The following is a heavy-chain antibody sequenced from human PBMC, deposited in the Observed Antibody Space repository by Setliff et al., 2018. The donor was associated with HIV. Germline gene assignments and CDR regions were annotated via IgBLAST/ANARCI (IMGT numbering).Heavy chain of an antibody. Sequence: SVHVSCQGSGYGFTNSGVSWVRQAPGQGLEWMGWINIRSGNTNYAQKFQGRVTMTTDTSTSTAYMGQTSLRSDDTDVYYCARYEPKNTEAAPAYWGQGTLVTVSS. CDR2: INIRSGNT. CDR1: GYGFTNSG. J-gene: IGHJ4*02. D-gene: IGHD3-16*01. V-gene: IGHV1-18*01. CDR3: ARYEPKNTEAAPAY.